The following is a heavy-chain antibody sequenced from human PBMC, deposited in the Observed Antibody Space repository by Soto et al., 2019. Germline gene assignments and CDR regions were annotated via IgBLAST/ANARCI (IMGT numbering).Heavy chain of an antibody. Sequence: ESLKISCKGSGYSFTSYWISWVRQMPGKGLEWMGRIDPSDSYTNYSPSFQGHVTISADKSISTAYLQWSSLKASDTAMYYCARLQPIFGVVTTLNWFDPWGQGTLVTVSS. CDR3: ARLQPIFGVVTTLNWFDP. V-gene: IGHV5-10-1*01. D-gene: IGHD3-3*01. CDR2: IDPSDSYT. J-gene: IGHJ5*02. CDR1: GYSFTSYW.